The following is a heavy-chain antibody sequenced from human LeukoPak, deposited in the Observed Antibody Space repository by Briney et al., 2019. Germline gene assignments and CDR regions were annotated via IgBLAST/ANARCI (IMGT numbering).Heavy chain of an antibody. V-gene: IGHV3-21*01. CDR1: GFTFSSYS. D-gene: IGHD1-26*01. CDR2: ISSSSSYI. CDR3: ARVMVRGTVDPFDY. J-gene: IGHJ4*02. Sequence: GGSLRLSCAASGFTFSSYSTNWVRQAPGKGLEWVSSISSSSSYIYYADAVKGRFTISRDNAKNSLYLQMNSLRAEDTAVYYCARVMVRGTVDPFDYWGQGTLVTVSS.